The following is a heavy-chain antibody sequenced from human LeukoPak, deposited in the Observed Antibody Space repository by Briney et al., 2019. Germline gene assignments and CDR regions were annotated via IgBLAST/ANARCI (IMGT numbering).Heavy chain of an antibody. CDR3: ARVTGRGGGLSEPFLDY. J-gene: IGHJ4*02. CDR1: GYTFTSYA. Sequence: GASVKVSCKASGYTFTSYAMHWVRQAPGQRLEWMGWISAYNGNTNYAQKLQGRVTMTTDTSTSTAYMELRSLRSDDTAVYYCARVTGRGGGLSEPFLDYWGQGTLVTVSS. D-gene: IGHD1-14*01. CDR2: ISAYNGNT. V-gene: IGHV1-18*01.